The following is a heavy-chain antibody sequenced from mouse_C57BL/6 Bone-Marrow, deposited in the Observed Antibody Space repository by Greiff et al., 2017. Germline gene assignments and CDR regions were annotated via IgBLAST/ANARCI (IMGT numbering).Heavy chain of an antibody. J-gene: IGHJ2*01. CDR1: GYTFTYYW. V-gene: IGHV1-63*01. CDR2: IYPGGGYT. D-gene: IGHD1-1*01. Sequence: QVQLKQSGAELVRPGTSVKMSCKASGYTFTYYWIGWAKQRPGHGLEWIGDIYPGGGYTNYNEKFKGKATLTADKSSSTAYMQFSSLTSEDSAIYYCARERYYGSYFDYWGQGTTLTVSS. CDR3: ARERYYGSYFDY.